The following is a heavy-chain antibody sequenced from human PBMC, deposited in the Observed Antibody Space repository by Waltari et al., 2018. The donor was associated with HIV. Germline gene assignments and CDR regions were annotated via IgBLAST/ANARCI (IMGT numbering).Heavy chain of an antibody. Sequence: QLQLQESGPGLVKPSETLSLPCTVSGGSIRSRGYYWGGIRQPPGKGLAWIGTIYYSGSTYYNPSLKSRVTISADTSKNQFSLKLSSVTAADTAVYYCARGASIGGWVRNDYWGQGTLVTVSS. CDR3: ARGASIGGWVRNDY. CDR2: IYYSGST. CDR1: GGSIRSRGYY. J-gene: IGHJ4*02. V-gene: IGHV4-39*07. D-gene: IGHD6-6*01.